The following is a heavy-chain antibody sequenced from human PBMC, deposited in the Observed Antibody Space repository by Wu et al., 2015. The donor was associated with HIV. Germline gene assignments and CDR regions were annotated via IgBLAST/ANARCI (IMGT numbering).Heavy chain of an antibody. CDR2: ISAYNGNT. Sequence: QVQLVQSGAEVKKPGASVKVSCKASGYTFISYGISWVRQAPGQGLEWMGWISAYNGNTNYAQKLQGRVTMTTDTSTSTAYMELRSLRSDDTAVYYCARGQPGYYGSGSFPSAYYYGMDVWGQGPRSPSP. CDR1: GYTFISYG. V-gene: IGHV1-18*01. CDR3: ARGQPGYYGSGSFPSAYYYGMDV. J-gene: IGHJ6*02. D-gene: IGHD3-10*01.